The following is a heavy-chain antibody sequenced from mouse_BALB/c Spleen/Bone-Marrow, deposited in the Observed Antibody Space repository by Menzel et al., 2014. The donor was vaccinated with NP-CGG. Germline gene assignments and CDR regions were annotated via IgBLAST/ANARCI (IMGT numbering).Heavy chain of an antibody. CDR2: IYPGDGDT. V-gene: IGHV1-87*01. CDR1: GYTFTSYW. Sequence: QVQLQQSGAELARPGASVKLSCKASGYTFTSYWMQWVKQRPGQGLEWIGAIYPGDGDTRYTQKFKGKATLTADKSSSTAYTQLSSLASEDSAVYYCAREGSSPYYFDYWGQGTTLSVSS. D-gene: IGHD1-1*01. CDR3: AREGSSPYYFDY. J-gene: IGHJ2*01.